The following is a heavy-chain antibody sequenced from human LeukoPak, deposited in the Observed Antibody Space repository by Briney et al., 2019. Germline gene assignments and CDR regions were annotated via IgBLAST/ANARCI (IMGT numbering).Heavy chain of an antibody. V-gene: IGHV3-30*18. J-gene: IGHJ4*02. CDR3: AKAPRPWVGGATGSRYYFDY. D-gene: IGHD1-26*01. CDR2: ISYDGSNK. CDR1: GFTFSSYG. Sequence: GGSLRLSCAASGFTFSSYGMHWVRQAPGKGLEWVAVISYDGSNKYYADSVKGRFTISRDNSKNTLYLQMNSLRAEDTAVYYCAKAPRPWVGGATGSRYYFDYWGQGTLDTVSS.